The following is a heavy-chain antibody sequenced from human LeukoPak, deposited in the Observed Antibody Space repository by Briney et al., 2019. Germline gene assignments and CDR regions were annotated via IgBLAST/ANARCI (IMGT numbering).Heavy chain of an antibody. CDR2: SDYSGSN. Sequence: SETLSLTCTVSGGSISSGDYYWSWIRQPPGKCLGWICNSDYSGSNYYIPSLKSRVTISVDTSKNQSSLKLSSVTATDTAVYYCAREGVLDYYVSSGIDYWGQGTLVTVSS. CDR1: GGSISSGDYY. J-gene: IGHJ4*02. CDR3: AREGVLDYYVSSGIDY. V-gene: IGHV4-30-4*01. D-gene: IGHD3-22*01.